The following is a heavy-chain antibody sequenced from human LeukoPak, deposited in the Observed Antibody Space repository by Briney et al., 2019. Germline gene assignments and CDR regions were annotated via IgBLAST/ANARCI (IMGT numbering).Heavy chain of an antibody. CDR2: VYYNGLT. V-gene: IGHV4-59*11. Sequence: SETLSLTCTVSGGSISPHYWTWIRQTPGKGLEWIGYVYYNGLTSYNASLRSRLILSVDTARNQVSLKLTSVTAADTAVYYCARVKAGSITMVRGATMGFDYWGQGTLVTVSS. D-gene: IGHD3-10*01. J-gene: IGHJ4*02. CDR3: ARVKAGSITMVRGATMGFDY. CDR1: GGSISPHY.